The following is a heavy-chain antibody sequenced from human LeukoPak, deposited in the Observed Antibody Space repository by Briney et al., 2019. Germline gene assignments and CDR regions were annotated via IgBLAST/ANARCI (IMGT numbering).Heavy chain of an antibody. D-gene: IGHD5-12*01. J-gene: IGHJ4*02. CDR3: ARAVATVTWAFDY. V-gene: IGHV3-33*01. CDR1: GFTFSSYG. Sequence: GRSLRLSCAASGFTFSSYGMHWVRQAPGKGLEGVAVIWYDGSNKYYADSVKGRFTISRDNSKNTLYLQMNSLRAEDTAVYYCARAVATVTWAFDYWGQGTLVTVSS. CDR2: IWYDGSNK.